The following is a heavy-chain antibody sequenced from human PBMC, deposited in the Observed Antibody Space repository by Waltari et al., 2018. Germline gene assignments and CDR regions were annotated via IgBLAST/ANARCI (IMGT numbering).Heavy chain of an antibody. D-gene: IGHD3-3*01. CDR2: ISAYNGNT. Sequence: QVQLVQSGAEVKKPGASVKVSCKASGYTFTSYVISWLRQAPGPGLEWMGWISAYNGNTNYAQKLQGRVTMTTDTSTSTAYMELRSLRSDDTAVYYCARGQSLDFWSGYPFDYWGQGTLVTVSS. J-gene: IGHJ4*02. CDR1: GYTFTSYV. CDR3: ARGQSLDFWSGYPFDY. V-gene: IGHV1-18*01.